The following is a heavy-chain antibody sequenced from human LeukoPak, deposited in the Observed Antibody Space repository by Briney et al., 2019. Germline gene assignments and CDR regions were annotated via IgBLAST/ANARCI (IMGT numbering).Heavy chain of an antibody. D-gene: IGHD6-6*01. CDR2: INPSGGST. CDR1: GYTFTSYX. V-gene: IGHV1-46*01. Sequence: GYTFTSYXXXXXRQAXGQGXXWMGIINPSGGSTSYAQKFQGRVTMTRDTSTSTVYMELSSLRSEDTAVYYCARVSGSSGIDYWGQGTLVTVSS. J-gene: IGHJ4*02. CDR3: ARVSGSSGIDY.